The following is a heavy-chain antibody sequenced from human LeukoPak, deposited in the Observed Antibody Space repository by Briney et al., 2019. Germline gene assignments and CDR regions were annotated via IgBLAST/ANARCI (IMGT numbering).Heavy chain of an antibody. CDR3: TTDREWFDR. V-gene: IGHV3-15*01. J-gene: IGHJ5*02. Sequence: AASLRLSCAASGVNINTAWMSWVRQVPEKGLEWIGHIKSKIYAGTTDYAAPGKGRFTISRDDSKNTVYLQMDSLRTEDTVIYYGTTDREWFDRWGQGTLVTVSS. CDR2: IKSKIYAGTT. CDR1: GVNINTAW.